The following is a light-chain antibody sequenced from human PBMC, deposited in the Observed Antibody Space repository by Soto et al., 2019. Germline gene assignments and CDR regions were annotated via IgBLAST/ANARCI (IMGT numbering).Light chain of an antibody. J-gene: IGLJ2*01. CDR2: EVT. Sequence: QSALTQPASVSGSPGQSISISCIGTTNDIGAFNYVSWYQQHPGKAPKLILYEVTNRPSGVSNRFSGSKSGNTASLTISGLQAEDEADYYCSSYTSASTRVFGGGTKLTVL. CDR1: TNDIGAFNY. CDR3: SSYTSASTRV. V-gene: IGLV2-14*01.